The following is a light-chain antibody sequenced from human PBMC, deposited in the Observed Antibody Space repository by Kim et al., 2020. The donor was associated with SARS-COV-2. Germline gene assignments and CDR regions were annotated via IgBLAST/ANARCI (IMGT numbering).Light chain of an antibody. J-gene: IGKJ4*01. CDR2: SAS. CDR3: QLYNGFPFT. CDR1: QVIVNF. V-gene: IGKV1-16*02. Sequence: SASGGDSVTLTCRQSQVIVNFFAWHQEKPGKAHTSLIYSASILQSGVPSKYRGSGSGTDFTLTISSLQPEDFATYYCQLYNGFPFTFGGGTNLEI.